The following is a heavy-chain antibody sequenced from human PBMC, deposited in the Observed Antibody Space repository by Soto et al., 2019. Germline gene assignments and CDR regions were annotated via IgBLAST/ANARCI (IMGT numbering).Heavy chain of an antibody. CDR1: GFIFDDFA. Sequence: VRLEESGGGVVQPGRSLRLSCAASGFIFDDFAMHWVRQAPGKGLEWVSGISWNSGSTDYAASVKGRFIISRDNARNSLYLQMNSLRPEDTALYYCARDTDSDTWNDPFDYWGQGALVIVS. D-gene: IGHD1-1*01. V-gene: IGHV3-9*01. CDR3: ARDTDSDTWNDPFDY. J-gene: IGHJ4*02. CDR2: ISWNSGST.